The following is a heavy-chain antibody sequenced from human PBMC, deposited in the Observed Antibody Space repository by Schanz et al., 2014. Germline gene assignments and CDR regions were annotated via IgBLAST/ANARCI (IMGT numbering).Heavy chain of an antibody. V-gene: IGHV4-59*01. Sequence: QVQLQESGPGLVKPSETLSLTCTVSGGSISNSFWTWIRQPPGKGLEWLGFIHYSGSTNSNPSLSSRLTISVDTSKKQFSLNLRSVTAADTAVYYCARGTAIAARQTQFDYWGQGALVTVSS. D-gene: IGHD6-6*01. CDR3: ARGTAIAARQTQFDY. CDR2: IHYSGST. J-gene: IGHJ4*02. CDR1: GGSISNSF.